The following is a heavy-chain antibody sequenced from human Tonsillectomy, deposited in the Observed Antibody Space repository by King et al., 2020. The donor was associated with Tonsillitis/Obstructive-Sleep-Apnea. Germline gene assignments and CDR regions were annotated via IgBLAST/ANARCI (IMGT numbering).Heavy chain of an antibody. V-gene: IGHV3-21*01. J-gene: IGHJ2*01. CDR3: AGGAHLVVVIAIEGNWYPDL. Sequence: QLVQSGGGLVKPGGSLRLSCAASGFTFSSYSMNWVRQAPGKGLEWVSSISSSSSYIYYADSVKGRFTISRDNAKNSLYLQMNSLRAEDTAVDYCAGGAHLVVVIAIEGNWYPDLWGRGTLATVSS. CDR2: ISSSSSYI. CDR1: GFTFSSYS. D-gene: IGHD2-21*01.